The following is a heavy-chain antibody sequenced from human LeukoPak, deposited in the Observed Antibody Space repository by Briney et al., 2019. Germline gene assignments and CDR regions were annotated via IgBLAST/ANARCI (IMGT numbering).Heavy chain of an antibody. CDR1: GYTFTRRG. CDR2: ISTYNDNT. J-gene: IGHJ4*02. CDR3: ARGNYYDSSGYDY. V-gene: IGHV1-18*01. Sequence: ASVKVSCKASGYTFTRRGISWVRQAPGQGLERMGWISTYNDNTNYAQNLQGRVTMTTDTSTSTAYMELRSLRSDDTAVYYCARGNYYDSSGYDYWGQGTLVTVSS. D-gene: IGHD3-22*01.